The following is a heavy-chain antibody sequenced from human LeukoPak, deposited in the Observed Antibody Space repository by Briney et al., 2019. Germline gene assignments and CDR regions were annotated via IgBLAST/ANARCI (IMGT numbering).Heavy chain of an antibody. CDR2: ISHSGNT. V-gene: IGHV4-34*01. CDR3: ARGDYPDFWSGYLAAAYYFDS. D-gene: IGHD3-3*01. CDR1: GGSICGYS. Sequence: SEPLSLTCAVCGGSICGYSWSWLRQPPGKGLEGVGEISHSGNTNYNPYLKRRVTIAVDTSKNQFSLKMISLTAADTAVYYCARGDYPDFWSGYLAAAYYFDSWGQGTLVTFSS. J-gene: IGHJ4*02.